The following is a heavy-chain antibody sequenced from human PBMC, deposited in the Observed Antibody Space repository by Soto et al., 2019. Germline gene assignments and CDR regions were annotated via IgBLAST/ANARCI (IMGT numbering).Heavy chain of an antibody. CDR3: AKEGDLIGYNYGSCFDY. CDR1: GGSISSGGYY. D-gene: IGHD5-18*01. J-gene: IGHJ4*02. CDR2: IYYSGST. V-gene: IGHV4-31*03. Sequence: SETLSLTCTVSGGSISSGGYYWSWIRQHPGKGLEWIGYIYYSGSTYYNPSLKSRVTISVDTSKNQFSLKLSSVTAEDTAVYYCAKEGDLIGYNYGSCFDYWGQGTLVTVSS.